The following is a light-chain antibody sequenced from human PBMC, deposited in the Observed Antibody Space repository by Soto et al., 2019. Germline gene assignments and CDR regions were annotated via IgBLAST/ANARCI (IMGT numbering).Light chain of an antibody. CDR3: QQYAASPRT. J-gene: IGKJ1*01. V-gene: IGKV3-20*01. CDR1: QSVSSSY. Sequence: EIVLTQSPGTLSLSPRERATLSCRASQSVSSSYLAWYQHKPGQAPRLLIYGASSRAPGIPDRCSGSGSGTDFSLTIGRLEPEDFAVYYCQQYAASPRTFGQGTQVDVK. CDR2: GAS.